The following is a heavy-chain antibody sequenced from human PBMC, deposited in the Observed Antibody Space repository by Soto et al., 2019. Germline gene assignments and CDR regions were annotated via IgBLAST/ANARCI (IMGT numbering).Heavy chain of an antibody. Sequence: GESLKISCKGSGYSFTSYWIGWVRQMPGKGLEWMGIIYPGDSDTRYSPSFQGQVTISADKSISTAYLQWSSLKASDTAMYYCASSPHIAAAGGYGMDVWGQGTTVTVSS. V-gene: IGHV5-51*01. CDR3: ASSPHIAAAGGYGMDV. D-gene: IGHD6-13*01. CDR1: GYSFTSYW. CDR2: IYPGDSDT. J-gene: IGHJ6*02.